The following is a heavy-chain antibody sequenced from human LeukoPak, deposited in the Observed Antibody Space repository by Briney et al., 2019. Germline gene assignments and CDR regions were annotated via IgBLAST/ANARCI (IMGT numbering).Heavy chain of an antibody. V-gene: IGHV4-59*01. CDR3: VGRISPIWFDP. Sequence: SETLSLTCTVSGGSISSYYWTWIRQPPGKGLELIGYIYYSGNTNYNPTLRSRVTIAIDTSKNQFSLILRSVTAADTAVYYCVGRISPIWFDPWGQGTLVTVSS. J-gene: IGHJ5*02. CDR2: IYYSGNT. CDR1: GGSISSYY.